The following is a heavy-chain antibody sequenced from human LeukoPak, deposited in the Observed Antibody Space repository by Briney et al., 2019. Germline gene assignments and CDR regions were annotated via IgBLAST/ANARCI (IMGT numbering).Heavy chain of an antibody. CDR1: GYTFTSYG. V-gene: IGHV1-18*01. D-gene: IGHD3-22*01. CDR2: ISAYNGNT. Sequence: GASVKVSCKASGYTFTSYGISWVRQAPGQGLEWMGWISAYNGNTNYAQKLQGRVTMTTDTSTSTAYMELRSLRSADTAVYYCARATDYYDSSGYPFDPWGQGTLVTVSS. J-gene: IGHJ5*02. CDR3: ARATDYYDSSGYPFDP.